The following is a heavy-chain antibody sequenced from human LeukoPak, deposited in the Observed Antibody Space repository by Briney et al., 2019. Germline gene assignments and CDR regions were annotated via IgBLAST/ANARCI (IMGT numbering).Heavy chain of an antibody. CDR3: AREGYDFWSGYYPNSNGGDFDY. J-gene: IGHJ4*02. Sequence: PSETLSLTCTVSGYSISSGYYWGWIRPPPGKGLEWIGSIYHSGSTYYNPSLKSRVTISVDTSKNQFSLKLSSVTAADTAVYYCAREGYDFWSGYYPNSNGGDFDYWGQGTLVTVSS. CDR2: IYHSGST. CDR1: GYSISSGYY. D-gene: IGHD3-3*01. V-gene: IGHV4-38-2*02.